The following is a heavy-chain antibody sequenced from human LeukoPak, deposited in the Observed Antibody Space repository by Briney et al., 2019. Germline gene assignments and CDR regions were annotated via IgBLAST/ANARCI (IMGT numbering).Heavy chain of an antibody. V-gene: IGHV3-20*01. CDR2: ITWNGGRI. CDR3: VRDISYGGFDI. J-gene: IGHJ3*02. D-gene: IGHD4-23*01. Sequence: LAGGSLRLSCAASGFSFDDRGMNWVRQAPGKGLEWVPGITWNGGRIGYADSVKGRFTISRDNAKNFLYLQMNSLRAEDTALYHCVRDISYGGFDIWGQGTMVTVSS. CDR1: GFSFDDRG.